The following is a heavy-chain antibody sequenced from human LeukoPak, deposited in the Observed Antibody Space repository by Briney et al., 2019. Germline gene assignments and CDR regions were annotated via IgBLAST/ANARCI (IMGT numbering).Heavy chain of an antibody. CDR3: VRDSGDYVGISYFDY. J-gene: IGHJ4*02. CDR1: GVDFEDHG. Sequence: GGSLRLSCAASGVDFEDHGMSWVGQAPGKGLEGRSGINWNGGTTEYADSVKGRFTISRENAKNSLYLQMNRLRAEDTAFYYCVRDSGDYVGISYFDYWGQGTLVTVSS. D-gene: IGHD4-23*01. V-gene: IGHV3-20*04. CDR2: INWNGGTT.